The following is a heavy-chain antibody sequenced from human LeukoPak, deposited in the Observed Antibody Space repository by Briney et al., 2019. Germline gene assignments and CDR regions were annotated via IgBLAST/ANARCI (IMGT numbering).Heavy chain of an antibody. V-gene: IGHV3-30*02. D-gene: IGHD4-17*01. J-gene: IGHJ4*02. Sequence: GGSLRLSCAASGFTFSSYGMHWVRQAPGKGLEWVAFIRYDGSNKYYADSVKGRFTISRDNSKNTLYLQMNSLRAEDTAVYYCARGEDYGDLGEYYFDYWGQGTLVTVSS. CDR1: GFTFSSYG. CDR2: IRYDGSNK. CDR3: ARGEDYGDLGEYYFDY.